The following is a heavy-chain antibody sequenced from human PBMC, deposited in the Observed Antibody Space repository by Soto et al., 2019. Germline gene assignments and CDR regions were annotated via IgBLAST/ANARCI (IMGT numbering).Heavy chain of an antibody. CDR2: ISSSSSTI. CDR3: AREGGVFLYDY. CDR1: GFTFSSYS. J-gene: IGHJ4*02. Sequence: GGSLRLSCAASGFTFSSYSMNWVRQAPGKGLEWVSYISSSSSTIYYADSVKGRFTISRDNAKNSLYLQMNSLRAEDTAVYYCAREGGVFLYDYWGQGTLVTVSS. D-gene: IGHD6-13*01. V-gene: IGHV3-48*01.